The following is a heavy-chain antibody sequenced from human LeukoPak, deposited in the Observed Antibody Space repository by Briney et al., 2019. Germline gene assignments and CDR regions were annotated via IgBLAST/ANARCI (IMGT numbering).Heavy chain of an antibody. D-gene: IGHD6-6*01. Sequence: ASVKVSCKASGYTFSSYDINWVRQAPGQGLEWMGGIIPIFGTANYAQKFQGRVTITTDESTSTAYMELSSLRSEDTAVYYCARDGDSSSSANWGQGTLVTDSS. V-gene: IGHV1-69*05. CDR3: ARDGDSSSSAN. CDR2: IIPIFGTA. CDR1: GYTFSSYD. J-gene: IGHJ4*02.